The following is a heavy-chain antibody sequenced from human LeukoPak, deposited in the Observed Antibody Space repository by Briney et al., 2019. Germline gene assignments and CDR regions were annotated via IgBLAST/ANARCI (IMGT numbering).Heavy chain of an antibody. D-gene: IGHD1-26*01. V-gene: IGHV3-48*03. CDR1: GVTFSTFE. Sequence: GGSLRLSCAASGVTFSTFEVNWVRQAPGKGLEWASFISSSASTIFYADSVKGRFTISRDNARNSLYLQMNSLRFEDTAIYYCARVGASYGALDYWGQGALVTVSS. CDR3: ARVGASYGALDY. J-gene: IGHJ4*02. CDR2: ISSSASTI.